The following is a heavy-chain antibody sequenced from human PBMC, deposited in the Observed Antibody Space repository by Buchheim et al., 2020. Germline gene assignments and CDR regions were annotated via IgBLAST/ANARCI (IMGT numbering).Heavy chain of an antibody. J-gene: IGHJ6*02. CDR1: GGTFNSYS. CDR2: IIPIVSII. V-gene: IGHV1-69*02. CDR3: AATRMPWYCMDV. Sequence: QVQLVQSGAEVKKPGSSVKVSCKASGGTFNSYSISWVRQAPGQGLEWMGRIIPIVSIIDYAEKFQGRVTITADTSTSTAYMELSSLRSEDTAVYHCAATRMPWYCMDVWGQGTT. D-gene: IGHD2-2*01.